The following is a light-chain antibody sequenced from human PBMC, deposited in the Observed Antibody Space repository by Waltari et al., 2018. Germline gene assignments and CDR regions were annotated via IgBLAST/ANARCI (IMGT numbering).Light chain of an antibody. J-gene: IGKJ2*03. CDR1: RGVGSD. V-gene: IGKV1-6*01. Sequence: AVQTTQSPYSLSASVEDRISITCRASRGVGSDLSWYQQKAGTAPKLLIYALSTLQSGVPSRFSGSGSATDFTLTISNLQPEDFATYYCLQDSYKPYSFGPGTKLEIK. CDR2: ALS. CDR3: LQDSYKPYS.